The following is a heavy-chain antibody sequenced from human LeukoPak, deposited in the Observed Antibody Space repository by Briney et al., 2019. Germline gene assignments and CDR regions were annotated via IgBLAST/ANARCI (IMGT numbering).Heavy chain of an antibody. CDR3: AKGADYEPYYYYYYMDV. V-gene: IGHV3-48*04. J-gene: IGHJ6*03. CDR1: GFTFSSYR. Sequence: GGSLRLSCAASGFTFSSYRMNWVRQAPGKGLEWVSYISSSSNTIYYADSVKGRFTISRDNAKNTLYLQMNSLRAEDTAVYYCAKGADYEPYYYYYYMDVWGKGTTVTVSS. D-gene: IGHD4-17*01. CDR2: ISSSSNTI.